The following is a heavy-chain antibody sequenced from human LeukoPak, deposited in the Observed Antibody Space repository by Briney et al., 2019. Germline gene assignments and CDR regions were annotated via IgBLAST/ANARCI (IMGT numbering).Heavy chain of an antibody. CDR2: ISSSSSYI. J-gene: IGHJ4*02. V-gene: IGHV3-21*01. D-gene: IGHD6-19*01. Sequence: PGGSLRLPCAAYRFIFSSYSMNWVRQAPGKGLEWVSSISSSSSYIYYADSVKGRFTISRDNAKNSLYLQMNSLSADVNYVDYCAREADQWLVQEGSFDYWGQGTLVTVSS. CDR3: AREADQWLVQEGSFDY. CDR1: RFIFSSYS.